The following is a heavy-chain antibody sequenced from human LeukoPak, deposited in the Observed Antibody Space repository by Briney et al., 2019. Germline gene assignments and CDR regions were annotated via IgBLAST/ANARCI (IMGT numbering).Heavy chain of an antibody. D-gene: IGHD4-17*01. CDR3: AKELATTGVAFDV. CDR2: ISYGGRT. CDR1: GDSIRDHY. Sequence: SETLSLTCTVSGDSIRDHYWSWIRKPPGKGLEFVAYISYGGRTHFNPSLKSRVTISVDTSKNQLSLKMTSVTAADTAVYYCAKELATTGVAFDVWGQGTMVTVSS. V-gene: IGHV4-59*11. J-gene: IGHJ3*01.